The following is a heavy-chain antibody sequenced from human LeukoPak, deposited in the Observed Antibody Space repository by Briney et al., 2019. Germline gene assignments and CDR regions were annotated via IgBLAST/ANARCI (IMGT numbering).Heavy chain of an antibody. D-gene: IGHD5/OR15-5a*01. CDR1: GFTVSSNY. V-gene: IGHV3-53*01. CDR3: ARVLSYLRYYYYYYMDV. J-gene: IGHJ6*03. CDR2: IYSGGST. Sequence: GGSLRLSCAASGFTVSSNYMSWVRQAPGKGLEWVSVIYSGGSTYYADSVKGRFTLSRDNSKNALYLQMNSLRAEDTAVYYCARVLSYLRYYYYYYMDVWGKGTTVTVSS.